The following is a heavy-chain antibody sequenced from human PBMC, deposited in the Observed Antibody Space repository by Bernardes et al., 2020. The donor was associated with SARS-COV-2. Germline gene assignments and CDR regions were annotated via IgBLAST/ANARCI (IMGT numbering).Heavy chain of an antibody. CDR2: INGGSGNT. Sequence: ASVKVSCKASGYTFTSYAIHWVRQAPGQRLEWMGWINGGSGNTKYSQKFQGRVTITRDTSATTAYMELSSLRFEDTAIYYCARTARGGDLSGRGTLVTVSS. J-gene: IGHJ2*01. D-gene: IGHD3-16*01. V-gene: IGHV1-3*01. CDR3: ARTARGGDL. CDR1: GYTFTSYA.